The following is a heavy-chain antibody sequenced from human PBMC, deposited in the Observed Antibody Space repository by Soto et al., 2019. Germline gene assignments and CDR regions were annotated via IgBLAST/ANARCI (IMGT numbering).Heavy chain of an antibody. CDR1: GGSISSSSYY. CDR2: IYYSGST. CDR3: ARRGSSSWYGY. J-gene: IGHJ4*02. D-gene: IGHD6-13*01. Sequence: SETLSLTCTVSGGSISSSSYYWGWIRQPPGKGLEWIGSIYYSGSTYYNPSLKSRVTISVDTSKNQFSLKLSPVTAADTAVYYCARRGSSSWYGYWGQGTLVTVS. V-gene: IGHV4-39*01.